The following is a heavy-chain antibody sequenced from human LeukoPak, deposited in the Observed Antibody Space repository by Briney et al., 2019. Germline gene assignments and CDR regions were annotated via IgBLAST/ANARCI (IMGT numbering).Heavy chain of an antibody. Sequence: TLSLTCTVSGDSVTSANHYWSWIRQPPGKGLEWIGYFYYSGSTYYNPSLKSRVTISVDTSKNQFSLKLSSVTAADTAVYYCARDPGSMDAFDIWGQGTMVTVSS. D-gene: IGHD3-10*01. V-gene: IGHV4-30-4*08. J-gene: IGHJ3*02. CDR3: ARDPGSMDAFDI. CDR2: FYYSGST. CDR1: GDSVTSANHY.